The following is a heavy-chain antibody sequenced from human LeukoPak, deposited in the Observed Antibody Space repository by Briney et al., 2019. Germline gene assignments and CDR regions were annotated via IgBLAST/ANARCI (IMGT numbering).Heavy chain of an antibody. CDR3: ARHPFQYPFDH. V-gene: IGHV4-59*08. CDR1: GGSFSGYY. J-gene: IGHJ5*02. D-gene: IGHD4-4*01. CDR2: IYHSGHT. Sequence: SETLSLTCAVYGGSFSGYYWSWIRQSPGKGLEWIGYIYHSGHTMSNPSLKSRVSLSLDTSNNQFSLKLSSVTAADTAVYYCARHPFQYPFDHWGQGTVVSVSS.